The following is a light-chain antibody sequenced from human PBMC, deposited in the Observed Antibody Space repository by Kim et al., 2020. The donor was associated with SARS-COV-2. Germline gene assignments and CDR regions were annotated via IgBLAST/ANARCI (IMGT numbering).Light chain of an antibody. Sequence: IQMTQSPYSLSASVGERVTISCRASQGISSWLAWYQLKPGKAPKSLIYDASSVQSGVPSRFSGSGSGTDFTLTISSLQSEDFAAYYCQQYDGYPLTFGQGTKVDIK. V-gene: IGKV1D-16*01. CDR1: QGISSW. CDR2: DAS. J-gene: IGKJ1*01. CDR3: QQYDGYPLT.